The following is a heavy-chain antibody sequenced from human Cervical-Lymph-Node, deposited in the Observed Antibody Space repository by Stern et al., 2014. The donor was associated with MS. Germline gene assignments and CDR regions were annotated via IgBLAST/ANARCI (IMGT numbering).Heavy chain of an antibody. CDR1: GGSISSGGYY. CDR2: IYYSGST. D-gene: IGHD5-24*01. V-gene: IGHV4-31*03. J-gene: IGHJ4*02. CDR3: ARGREGYKSHFDY. Sequence: QLQLQESGPGLVKPSQTLSLTCTVSGGSISSGGYYWSWIRQHPGKGLEWIGYIYYSGSTYYNPSLKSRVTISVDTSKNQFSLKLSSVTAADTAVYYCARGREGYKSHFDYWGQGTLVPVSS.